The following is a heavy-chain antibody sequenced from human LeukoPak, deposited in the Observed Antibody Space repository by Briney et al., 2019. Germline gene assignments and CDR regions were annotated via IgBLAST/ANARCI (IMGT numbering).Heavy chain of an antibody. CDR2: INPSGGST. Sequence: GASVKVSCKASGYTFTGYYLHWVRQAPGQGLEWMGIINPSGGSTSYAQKFQGRVTMTRDTSTSTVYMELSSLRSEDTAVYYCARETGDDAFDIWGQGTMVTVSS. J-gene: IGHJ3*02. CDR1: GYTFTGYY. CDR3: ARETGDDAFDI. V-gene: IGHV1-46*01. D-gene: IGHD7-27*01.